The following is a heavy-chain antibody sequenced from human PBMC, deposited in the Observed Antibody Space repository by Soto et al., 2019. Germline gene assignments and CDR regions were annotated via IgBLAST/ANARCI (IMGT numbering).Heavy chain of an antibody. J-gene: IGHJ5*02. Sequence: SETLSLTCTVSGGSISSGDYYWSWIRQPPGKGLEWIGYIYYSGSTFYNSSLKNRVTISLNTSKIQFSLKLSSVTAANTAVYYWVRWGGDNWFDPWGQGTLVTVSS. CDR2: IYYSGST. CDR3: VRWGGDNWFDP. V-gene: IGHV4-30-4*01. D-gene: IGHD3-16*01. CDR1: GGSISSGDYY.